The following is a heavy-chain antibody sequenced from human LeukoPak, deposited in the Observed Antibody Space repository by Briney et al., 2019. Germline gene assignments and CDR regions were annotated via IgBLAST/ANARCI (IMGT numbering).Heavy chain of an antibody. V-gene: IGHV3-33*03. J-gene: IGHJ4*02. CDR2: IWADGSKK. CDR3: AKTQSSGWYWYFDF. Sequence: GGSLRLSCAASGFIFSSYAMHWVGQAPRKERAWVAVIWADGSKKYYGDFVKGRFTISRDNSKNTLYVQMNSLRAEDTAVYYCAKTQSSGWYWYFDFWGQGTLVTVSS. D-gene: IGHD6-19*01. CDR1: GFIFSSYA.